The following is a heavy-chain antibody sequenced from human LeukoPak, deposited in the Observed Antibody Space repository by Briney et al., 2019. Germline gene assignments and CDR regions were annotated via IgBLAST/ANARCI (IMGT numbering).Heavy chain of an antibody. Sequence: GASVKVSCKASGGTFSSYAISWVRQAPGQGLEWMGRIIPILGIANYAQKFQGRVTITADKSTSTAYMELSSLRSEDTAVYYCARVGPLGGSYHYYYYMDVWGKGTTVTVSS. V-gene: IGHV1-69*04. CDR1: GGTFSSYA. CDR2: IIPILGIA. D-gene: IGHD2-15*01. CDR3: ARVGPLGGSYHYYYYMDV. J-gene: IGHJ6*03.